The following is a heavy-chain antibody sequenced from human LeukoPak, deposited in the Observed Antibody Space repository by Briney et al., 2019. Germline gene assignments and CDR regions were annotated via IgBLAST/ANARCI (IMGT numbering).Heavy chain of an antibody. CDR1: GGSISSSSYY. Sequence: SETLSLTCTVSGGSISSSSYYWGWIRQPPGKGLEWIGSIYYSGSTYYNPSLKSRVTISVDTSKNQFSLKLSSVTAADTAVYYCARDNWNYYYYMDVWGKGTTVTVSS. CDR3: ARDNWNYYYYMDV. V-gene: IGHV4-39*07. D-gene: IGHD1-20*01. J-gene: IGHJ6*03. CDR2: IYYSGST.